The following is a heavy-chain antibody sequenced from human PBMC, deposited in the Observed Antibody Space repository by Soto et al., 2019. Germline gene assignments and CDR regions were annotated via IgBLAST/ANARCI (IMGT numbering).Heavy chain of an antibody. J-gene: IGHJ4*02. V-gene: IGHV3-30-3*01. CDR3: ARDLSGYVPFDY. Sequence: PGGSLRLSCAASGFTFSSYAMHWVRQAPGKGLEWVAVISHDGSNEYYADSVKGRFTISRDNAKNSLYLQMNSLRAEDTALYYCARDLSGYVPFDYWGQGTLVTVSS. CDR1: GFTFSSYA. CDR2: ISHDGSNE. D-gene: IGHD5-12*01.